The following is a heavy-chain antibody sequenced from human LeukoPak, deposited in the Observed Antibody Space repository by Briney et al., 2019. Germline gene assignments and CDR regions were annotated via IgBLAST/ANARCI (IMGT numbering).Heavy chain of an antibody. J-gene: IGHJ4*02. Sequence: PSETLSLTCTVSGGSISSGGYYWSWIRQHPGKGLEWIGYIYYSGSTYYNPSLKSRVTISVDTSKNQFSLKLSSVTAADTAVYYCARGGVVVPAAAPFDYWGQGTLVTVSS. CDR3: ARGGVVVPAAAPFDY. CDR2: IYYSGST. D-gene: IGHD2-2*01. CDR1: GGSISSGGYY. V-gene: IGHV4-31*03.